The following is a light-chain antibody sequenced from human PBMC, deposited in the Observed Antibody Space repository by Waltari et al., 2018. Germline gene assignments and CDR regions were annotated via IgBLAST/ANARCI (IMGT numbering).Light chain of an antibody. V-gene: IGKV3-11*01. CDR1: QSVSSY. Sequence: EIVLTQSPATLSFSPGERAPLSCRASQSVSSYLAWYQQKPGQAPRLLIYDASNRATGIPARFSGSGSGTDFTLTISSLEPEDFAVYYCQQRSNWLLTFGGGTKVEIK. J-gene: IGKJ4*01. CDR2: DAS. CDR3: QQRSNWLLT.